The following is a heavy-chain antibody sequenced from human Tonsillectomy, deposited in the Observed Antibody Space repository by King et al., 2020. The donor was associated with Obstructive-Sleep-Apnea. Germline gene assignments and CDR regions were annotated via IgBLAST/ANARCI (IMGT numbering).Heavy chain of an antibody. CDR3: ARVHSSAWYFDY. V-gene: IGHV1-18*04. Sequence: QLVQSGTEVKKPGASVKVSCKASGYTFTNYGITWVRQAPGQGLEWMGWISSYTGKTDYAQHFQDRFTMTTDTSTTTVSMELRSLRSDDTAVYYCARVHSSAWYFDYWGQGTLVTVSS. CDR1: GYTFTNYG. J-gene: IGHJ4*02. CDR2: ISSYTGKT. D-gene: IGHD6-19*01.